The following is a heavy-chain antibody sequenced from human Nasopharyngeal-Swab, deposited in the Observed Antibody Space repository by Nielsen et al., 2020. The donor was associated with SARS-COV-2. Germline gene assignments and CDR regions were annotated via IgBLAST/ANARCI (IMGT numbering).Heavy chain of an antibody. CDR1: GFTFSSYS. J-gene: IGHJ5*02. CDR2: ISSSSSYI. V-gene: IGHV3-21*01. Sequence: GGSLRLSCAASGFTFSSYSMNWVRQAPGKGLEWVSSISSSSSYIYYADSVKGRFTISRDNAKNSLYLQMNSLRAEDTAVYYCARGGTVTKGRYNWFDPWGQGTLVTVSS. D-gene: IGHD4-17*01. CDR3: ARGGTVTKGRYNWFDP.